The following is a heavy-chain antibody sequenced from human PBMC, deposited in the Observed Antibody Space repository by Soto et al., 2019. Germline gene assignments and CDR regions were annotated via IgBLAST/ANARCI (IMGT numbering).Heavy chain of an antibody. Sequence: PSETLSLTCTVSGGSLSSGGYYWSWIRQHPGKGLEWIGYIYYSGSTYYNPSLKSRVTISVDTSKNQFSLKLSSVTAADTAVYYCARGPTEYYYYYYYMDVWGKGTTVTVSS. J-gene: IGHJ6*03. V-gene: IGHV4-31*03. CDR3: ARGPTEYYYYYYYMDV. CDR2: IYYSGST. D-gene: IGHD4-17*01. CDR1: GGSLSSGGYY.